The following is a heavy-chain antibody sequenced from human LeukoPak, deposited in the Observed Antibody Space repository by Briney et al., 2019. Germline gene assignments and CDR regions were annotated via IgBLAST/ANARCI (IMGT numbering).Heavy chain of an antibody. CDR1: GGSISNYY. V-gene: IGHV4-4*07. J-gene: IGHJ4*02. CDR2: IYSSGST. Sequence: SETLSLTCSVSGGSISNYYWSWIRQPAGKGLEWIGRIYSSGSTNYNPSLKSRVILSVDTSKNQFSLKLTSVTAADTVVYYCARVRRNSIMSAFDYWGQGTLVTVSS. D-gene: IGHD4-23*01. CDR3: ARVRRNSIMSAFDY.